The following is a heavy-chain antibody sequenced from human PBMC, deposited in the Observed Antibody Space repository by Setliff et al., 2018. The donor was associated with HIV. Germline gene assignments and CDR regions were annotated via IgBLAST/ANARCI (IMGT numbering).Heavy chain of an antibody. CDR2: IDWDDDE. CDR1: GFSLTTSGMR. Sequence: GSGPTLVNPTQTLTLTCTFSGFSLTTSGMRVSWIRQPPGKALEWLARIDWDDDEFYNTSLKTRLTISKDTSKNQVVLTMTNMDPVDTATYYCARTRSDASGLFDYWGQGTLVTVSS. CDR3: ARTRSDASGLFDY. J-gene: IGHJ4*02. D-gene: IGHD5-12*01. V-gene: IGHV2-70*04.